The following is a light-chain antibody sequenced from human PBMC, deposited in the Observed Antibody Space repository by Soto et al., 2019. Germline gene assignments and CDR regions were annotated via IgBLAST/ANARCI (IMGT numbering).Light chain of an antibody. V-gene: IGLV2-23*01. J-gene: IGLJ7*01. CDR2: AGS. Sequence: QSALTQPASVSGSPGQSITISCTGTSSDVGSYNLVSWYQQHPGKAPKLMIFAGSKRPSGVSNRFSGSKSGNTASLTISGLQAEDEADYYCCSYAAGDSAVFGGGTQLTVL. CDR1: SSDVGSYNL. CDR3: CSYAAGDSAV.